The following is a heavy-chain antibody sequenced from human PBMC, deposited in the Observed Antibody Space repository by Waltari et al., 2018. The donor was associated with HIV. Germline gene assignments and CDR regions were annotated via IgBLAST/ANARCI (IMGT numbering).Heavy chain of an antibody. CDR2: IGSSENII. CDR1: GFTFSHYL. V-gene: IGHV3-48*01. J-gene: IGHJ6*02. CDR3: ARDGGYCSGGNCYSFGMDV. Sequence: EVQLVESGGGLVQLGGSLRLSCAASGFTFSHYLTHWVRQAPGKGRKCVAYIGSSENIIYYADSVKGRVTISRDNAKNSLYLQMNSLRGEDTAVYYCARDGGYCSGGNCYSFGMDVWGQGTTVTVSS. D-gene: IGHD2-15*01.